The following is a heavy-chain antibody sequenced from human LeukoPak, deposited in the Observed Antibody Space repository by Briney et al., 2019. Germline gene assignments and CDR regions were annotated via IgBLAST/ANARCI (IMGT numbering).Heavy chain of an antibody. J-gene: IGHJ3*01. D-gene: IGHD3-9*01. V-gene: IGHV3-23*01. Sequence: PGGSLRLSCAASGFTFSSHGMNWVRQAPGKGLEWVSGISPSGGITYYTDSVKGRFTISRDNSKNTVSLQMNSLRGEDTAVYYCARQGYTNNLGGYFGDKDDGFDLWGQGTMVTVSS. CDR2: ISPSGGIT. CDR3: ARQGYTNNLGGYFGDKDDGFDL. CDR1: GFTFSSHG.